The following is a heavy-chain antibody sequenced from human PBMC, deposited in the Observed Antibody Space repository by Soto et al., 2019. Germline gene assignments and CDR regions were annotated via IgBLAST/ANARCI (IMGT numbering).Heavy chain of an antibody. D-gene: IGHD6-6*01. CDR2: ISGSGGST. V-gene: IGHV3-23*01. J-gene: IGHJ5*02. CDR1: GFTFSSYA. CDR3: AKDLSIAAPVVSCWFDP. Sequence: PGGSLRLSCAASGFTFSSYAMSWVRQAPGKGLEWVSAISGSGGSTYYADSVKGRFTISRDNSKNLLYLQMNSLRAEDTVVYYCAKDLSIAAPVVSCWFDPWGQGTLVTVSS.